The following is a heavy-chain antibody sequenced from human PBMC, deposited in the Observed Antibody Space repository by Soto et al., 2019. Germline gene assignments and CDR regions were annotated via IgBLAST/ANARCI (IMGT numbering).Heavy chain of an antibody. Sequence: QVQLVQSGAEVKKPGASVQVSCKASRYTFNSYSLNWVRQAPGRGLEWMGWSNAYSGKTNYAQNFQGRVTMTIDTLTNTAYMDLRNLRPDDTAVYYCATSTSSSWYCDYWGQGTLVTVSS. CDR1: RYTFNSYS. CDR2: SNAYSGKT. J-gene: IGHJ4*02. D-gene: IGHD2-2*01. V-gene: IGHV1-18*04. CDR3: ATSTSSSWYCDY.